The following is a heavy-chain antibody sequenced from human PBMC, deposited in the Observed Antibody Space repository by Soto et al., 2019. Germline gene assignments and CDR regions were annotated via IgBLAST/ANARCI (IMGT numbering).Heavy chain of an antibody. CDR1: GGSISSYY. CDR3: ARVQGSNWNYGNWFDP. V-gene: IGHV4-59*01. CDR2: IYYSGST. D-gene: IGHD1-7*01. J-gene: IGHJ5*02. Sequence: SETLSLTCTVSGGSISSYYWSWIRQPPGKGLEWIGYIYYSGSTNYNPSLKSRVTISVDTSKNQFSLKLSSVTAADTAVYYCARVQGSNWNYGNWFDPWGQGTLVTVSS.